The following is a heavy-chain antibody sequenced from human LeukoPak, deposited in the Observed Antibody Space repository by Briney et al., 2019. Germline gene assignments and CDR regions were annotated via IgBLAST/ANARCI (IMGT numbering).Heavy chain of an antibody. V-gene: IGHV4-39*01. D-gene: IGHD3-10*01. CDR2: IYYSGST. CDR1: GGSISSSSYY. Sequence: SGTLSLTCTVSGGSISSSSYYWGWIRQPPGKGLEWIGSIYYSGSTYYNPSLKSRVTISVDTSKNQFSLKLSSVTAADTAVYYCARHLWFGELSNWFDLWGQGTLVTVSS. CDR3: ARHLWFGELSNWFDL. J-gene: IGHJ5*02.